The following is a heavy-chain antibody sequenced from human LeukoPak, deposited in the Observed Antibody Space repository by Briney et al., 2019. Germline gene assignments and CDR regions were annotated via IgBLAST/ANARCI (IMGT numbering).Heavy chain of an antibody. Sequence: SDTLSLTCAVSGYSISSGHYWGWIRQPPGKGLEWIGSIYHSGSSYHNPSLKSRVTISVDTSTNQFFLRLSSVTAADTAVYYCARHGVSYTDPFDIWGQGTAVTVSS. V-gene: IGHV4-38-2*01. CDR2: IYHSGSS. CDR1: GYSISSGHY. J-gene: IGHJ3*02. CDR3: ARHGVSYTDPFDI. D-gene: IGHD2-8*01.